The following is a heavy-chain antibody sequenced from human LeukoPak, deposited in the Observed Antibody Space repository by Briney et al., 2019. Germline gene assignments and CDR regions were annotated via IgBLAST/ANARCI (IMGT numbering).Heavy chain of an antibody. CDR2: IAPSSGTT. D-gene: IGHD2-2*01. Sequence: GASVKVSCKASGYTFTSNYMHWVRQAPGQGLEWMGVIAPSSGTTSYAQKFQGRVTMTRDTSTSTLYMELSSLTSEDTAVYYCARGGVVVVPAANFDYWGQGTLVTVSS. CDR3: ARGGVVVVPAANFDY. J-gene: IGHJ4*02. CDR1: GYTFTSNY. V-gene: IGHV1-46*01.